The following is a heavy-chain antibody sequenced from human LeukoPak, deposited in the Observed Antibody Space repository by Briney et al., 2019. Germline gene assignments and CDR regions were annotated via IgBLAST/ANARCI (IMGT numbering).Heavy chain of an antibody. CDR1: GYTFTSYD. CDR2: IIPIFGTA. Sequence: SVKVSCKASGYTFTSYDISWVRQAPGQGLEWMGGIIPIFGTANYAQKFQGRVTITADESTSTAYMELSSLRSEDTAVYYCARDNSSGSIDYWGQGTLVTVSS. J-gene: IGHJ4*02. CDR3: ARDNSSGSIDY. D-gene: IGHD6-19*01. V-gene: IGHV1-69*13.